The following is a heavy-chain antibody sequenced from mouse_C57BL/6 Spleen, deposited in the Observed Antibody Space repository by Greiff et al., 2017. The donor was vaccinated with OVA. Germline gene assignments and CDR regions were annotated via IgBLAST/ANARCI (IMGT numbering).Heavy chain of an antibody. D-gene: IGHD4-1*01. Sequence: VQLQQPGAELVMPGASVKLSCKASGYTFTSYWLHWVKQRPGQGLEWIGEIDPSDSYTNYNQKLKGKSTLTVDKSSSTAYMQLSSLTSEDSSVYYCARDWDGFAYWGQGTLVTVSA. J-gene: IGHJ3*01. CDR1: GYTFTSYW. V-gene: IGHV1-69*01. CDR3: ARDWDGFAY. CDR2: IDPSDSYT.